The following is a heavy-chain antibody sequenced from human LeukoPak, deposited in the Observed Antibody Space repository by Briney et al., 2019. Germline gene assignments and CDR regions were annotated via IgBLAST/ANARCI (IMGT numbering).Heavy chain of an antibody. CDR2: ISSSGRTT. J-gene: IGHJ4*02. V-gene: IGHV3-11*01. Sequence: GGSLRLSCVASGFTFSDYYMSWIRQAPGKGPEWVSSISSSGRTTYYADSVKGRFTISNDNAKKSLYLQMNSLRIEDTALYYCAKDTFGGTGTPMVCDSWGQGTLVTVSS. CDR1: GFTFSDYY. D-gene: IGHD5-18*01. CDR3: AKDTFGGTGTPMVCDS.